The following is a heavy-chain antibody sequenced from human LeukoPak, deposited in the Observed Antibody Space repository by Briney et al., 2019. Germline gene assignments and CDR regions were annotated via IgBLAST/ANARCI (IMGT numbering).Heavy chain of an antibody. CDR2: ISWDGGST. J-gene: IGHJ4*02. CDR1: GFTFDDYT. V-gene: IGHV3-43*01. D-gene: IGHD6-13*01. Sequence: GGSLRLSCAASGFTFDDYTMYWVRQAPGKGLEWVSLISWDGGSTYYADSVKGRFTISRDNSKNSLYLQMNSLRTEDTALYYCAKVGGTSWYYFVYWGQRTLVTVSS. CDR3: AKVGGTSWYYFVY.